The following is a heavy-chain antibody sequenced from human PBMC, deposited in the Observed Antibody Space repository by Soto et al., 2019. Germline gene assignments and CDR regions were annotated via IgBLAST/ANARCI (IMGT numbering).Heavy chain of an antibody. CDR1: GGSISSYY. CDR2: IYTSGST. J-gene: IGHJ5*02. Sequence: SETLSLTCTVSGGSISSYYWSWIRQPAGKGLEWIGRIYTSGSTNYNPSLKSRVTMSVDTSKNQFSLKLSSVTAADTAVYYCAREGPYSSSWYNWFDPWGQGTLVTVSS. V-gene: IGHV4-4*07. CDR3: AREGPYSSSWYNWFDP. D-gene: IGHD6-13*01.